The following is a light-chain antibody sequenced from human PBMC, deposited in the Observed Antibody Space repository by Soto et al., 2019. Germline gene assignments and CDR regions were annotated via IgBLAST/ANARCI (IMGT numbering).Light chain of an antibody. CDR2: DVT. CDR1: RSDVGGYNF. Sequence: QSALTQPASVSGSPGQSITISCTGTRSDVGGYNFVSWYQQHPGIVPKLLIYDVTHRPSGVSNRFSASKSANTASLTISGLQAEDEADYYCSSYTSTNTLVFGGGTKLTVL. CDR3: SSYTSTNTLV. V-gene: IGLV2-14*01. J-gene: IGLJ2*01.